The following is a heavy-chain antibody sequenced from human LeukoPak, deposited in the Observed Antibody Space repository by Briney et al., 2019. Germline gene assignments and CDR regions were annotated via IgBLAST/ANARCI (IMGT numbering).Heavy chain of an antibody. CDR3: ARALGSGYPY. CDR1: GFSFGAHS. V-gene: IGHV3-48*01. D-gene: IGHD3-22*01. Sequence: GGSLRLSCAASGFSFGAHSMNWVRQSPGKGLDGVAYISSSSSIIFYPDSVKGRFTLSRDNSKTTLYLQMNSLRAEDTAVYYCARALGSGYPYWGQGTLVTVSS. CDR2: ISSSSSII. J-gene: IGHJ4*02.